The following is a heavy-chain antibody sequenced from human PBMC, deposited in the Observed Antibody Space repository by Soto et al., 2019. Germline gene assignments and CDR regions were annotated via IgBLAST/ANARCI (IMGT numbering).Heavy chain of an antibody. CDR1: GYTFTSYG. CDR3: ARDGHYSSGWNDAFDI. CDR2: ISAYNGNT. D-gene: IGHD6-19*01. V-gene: IGHV1-18*01. Sequence: ASVKVSCKASGYTFTSYGISWVRQAPGQGLEWMGWISAYNGNTNYAQKLQGRVTMTTDTSTSTAYMELRSLRSDDAAVYYCARDGHYSSGWNDAFDIWGQGTMVTVSS. J-gene: IGHJ3*02.